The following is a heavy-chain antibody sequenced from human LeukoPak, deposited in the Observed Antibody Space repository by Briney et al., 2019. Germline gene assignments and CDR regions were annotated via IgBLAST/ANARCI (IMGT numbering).Heavy chain of an antibody. CDR1: GFSLSTSGVG. J-gene: IGHJ4*02. V-gene: IGHV2-5*02. D-gene: IGHD2-2*01. CDR2: IYWDDDK. Sequence: KESGPTLVKPTQTLTLTCTFSGFSLSTSGVGVGWIRQPPGKALEWLALIYWDDDKRYSPSLKSRLTITKDTSKNQVVLTMTNMDPVDTATYYCAHSGTYCSSISCPCILDFWGQGTMVTVSS. CDR3: AHSGTYCSSISCPCILDF.